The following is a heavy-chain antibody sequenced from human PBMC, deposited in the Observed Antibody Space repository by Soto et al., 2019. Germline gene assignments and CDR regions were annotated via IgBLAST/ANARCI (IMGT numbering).Heavy chain of an antibody. J-gene: IGHJ4*02. Sequence: EASVKVSCKGFGYSFMKYGINWVRQAPGQGLEWVGWISPYSGYTHSAQKFHGRLTLTTDTAASTAYMELRILRSADTARYYCAREASVLIPAAQPSRFDSWGQGTLVTVSS. CDR1: GYSFMKYG. V-gene: IGHV1-18*01. CDR2: ISPYSGYT. CDR3: AREASVLIPAAQPSRFDS. D-gene: IGHD2-2*01.